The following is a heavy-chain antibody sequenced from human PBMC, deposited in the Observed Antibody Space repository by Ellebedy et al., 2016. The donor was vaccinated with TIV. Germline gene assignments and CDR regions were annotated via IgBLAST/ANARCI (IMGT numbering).Heavy chain of an antibody. J-gene: IGHJ4*02. CDR1: GFTFGSYW. V-gene: IGHV3-7*03. D-gene: IGHD2-8*01. CDR3: ARPGKPYAIDY. CDR2: IKYDGSEH. Sequence: GESLKISCVASGFTFGSYWMSCVRQAPGKGLEWVANIKYDGSEHYYVDSVKGRFTISRDNAKNSLYLQMSSLRAEDTAVYYCARPGKPYAIDYWGQGILVTVSS.